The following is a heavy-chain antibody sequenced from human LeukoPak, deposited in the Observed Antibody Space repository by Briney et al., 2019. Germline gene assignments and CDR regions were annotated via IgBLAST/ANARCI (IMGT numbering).Heavy chain of an antibody. CDR3: AKDATAVVGTVYMDV. CDR1: GGSISNYL. CDR2: ISNIGDII. V-gene: IGHV3-48*03. D-gene: IGHD6-13*01. Sequence: LSLTCSVSGGSISNYLWSWVRQAPGKGLEWISHISNIGDIIHYADSVEGRFTISRDNAKNSLYLQMNSLRAEDTAVYYCAKDATAVVGTVYMDVWGKGTTVTISS. J-gene: IGHJ6*03.